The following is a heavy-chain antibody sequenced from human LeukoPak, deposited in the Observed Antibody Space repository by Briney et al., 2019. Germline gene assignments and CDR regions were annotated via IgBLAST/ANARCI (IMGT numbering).Heavy chain of an antibody. CDR3: ARGIVVVSAAWYYYGMDV. D-gene: IGHD2-21*01. V-gene: IGHV1-2*02. J-gene: IGHJ6*02. CDR2: INPNSGGT. CDR1: GYTFTAYY. Sequence: GASVKVSCKASGYTFTAYYMHWVRQAPGQGLEWMGWINPNSGGTNYAQNFQGGVTMTRDTSITTAYMELSSLSSDDTAVYYCARGIVVVSAAWYYYGMDVWGQGTTVTVSS.